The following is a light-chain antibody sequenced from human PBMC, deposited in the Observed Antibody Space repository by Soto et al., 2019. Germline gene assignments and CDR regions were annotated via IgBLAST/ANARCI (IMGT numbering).Light chain of an antibody. Sequence: QSALTQPASVSGSPGQSITISCTGTRSDVGDYNYVSWYQHHPGKAPKLIICDVTDRPSGISDRFSGSKSGNTASLTISGLQPEDEADYYCSSYTTTNTYVFGTGTKVTVL. CDR3: SSYTTTNTYV. CDR2: DVT. V-gene: IGLV2-14*03. CDR1: RSDVGDYNY. J-gene: IGLJ1*01.